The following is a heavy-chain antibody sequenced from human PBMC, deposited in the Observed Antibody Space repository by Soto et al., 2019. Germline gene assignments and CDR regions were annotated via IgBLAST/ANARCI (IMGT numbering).Heavy chain of an antibody. Sequence: GASVKVSCKASGYTFTSYYMHWVRQAPGQGLEWMGIINPSGGSTSYAQKFQGRVTMTRDTSTSTVYMELSSLRSEDTAGYYCARGYSLYYYDSSGYYYVEYWGQGTLVTVSS. CDR2: INPSGGST. D-gene: IGHD3-22*01. CDR1: GYTFTSYY. CDR3: ARGYSLYYYDSSGYYYVEY. V-gene: IGHV1-46*01. J-gene: IGHJ4*02.